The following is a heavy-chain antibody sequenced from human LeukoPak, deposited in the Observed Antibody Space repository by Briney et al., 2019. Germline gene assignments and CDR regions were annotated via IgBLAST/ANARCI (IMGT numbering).Heavy chain of an antibody. CDR1: GFTFSSYA. CDR3: APRTGYSSSWVDY. CDR2: ISGSGGST. J-gene: IGHJ4*02. Sequence: PGGSLRLSCAASGFTFSSYAMSWVRQAPGKGLEWVSVISGSGGSTYYADSVKGRFTISRDNSKNTLYLQMNSLRAEDTAVYYCAPRTGYSSSWVDYWGRGTLVTVSS. V-gene: IGHV3-23*01. D-gene: IGHD6-13*01.